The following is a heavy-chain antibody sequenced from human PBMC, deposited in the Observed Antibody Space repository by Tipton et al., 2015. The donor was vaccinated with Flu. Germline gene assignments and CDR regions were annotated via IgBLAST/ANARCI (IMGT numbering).Heavy chain of an antibody. CDR3: ARISSFGAPTEH. CDR2: IHKTGSP. Sequence: TLSLTCTVSGDSIGSNYYWGWIRQPPGKGLEWIGNIHKTGSPYFNPSLTGRVSISVDTSKNQFSLRLTSVTAADTAVYFCARISSFGAPTEHWGQGIQVSVSS. CDR1: GDSIGSNYY. V-gene: IGHV4-38-2*02. D-gene: IGHD3-3*02. J-gene: IGHJ4*02.